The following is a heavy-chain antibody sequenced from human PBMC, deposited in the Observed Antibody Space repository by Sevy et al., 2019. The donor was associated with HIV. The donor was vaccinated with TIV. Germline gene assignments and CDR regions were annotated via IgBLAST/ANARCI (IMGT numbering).Heavy chain of an antibody. J-gene: IGHJ4*02. V-gene: IGHV3-23*01. Sequence: GGSLRLSCAASGFTFSTYAMSWVRQAPGKGLEWVSNVSASGGSTYYADSVKGRFTISRDNSKYTLYLQMNSLRADDTAIYYCAKEAVGTTSFDYWGQGTLVTVSS. D-gene: IGHD1-26*01. CDR3: AKEAVGTTSFDY. CDR1: GFTFSTYA. CDR2: VSASGGST.